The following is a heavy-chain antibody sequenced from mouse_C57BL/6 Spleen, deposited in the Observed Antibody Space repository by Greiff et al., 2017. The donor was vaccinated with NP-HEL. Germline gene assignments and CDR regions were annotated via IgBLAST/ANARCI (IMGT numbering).Heavy chain of an antibody. D-gene: IGHD3-1*01. CDR2: IDPSDSYT. CDR3: ARQAHLRWDV. CDR1: GYTFTSYW. Sequence: VQLQQPGAELVRPGTSVKLSCKASGYTFTSYWMHWVKQRPGQGLEWIGVIDPSDSYTNYNQKFKGKATLTVDTSSSTAYMQLSSLTSEDSAVYYCARQAHLRWDVWGQGTLVTVSA. V-gene: IGHV1-59*01. J-gene: IGHJ3*01.